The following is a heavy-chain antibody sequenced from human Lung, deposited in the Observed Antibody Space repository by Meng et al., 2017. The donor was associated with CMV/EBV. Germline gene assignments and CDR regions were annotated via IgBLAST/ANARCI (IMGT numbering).Heavy chain of an antibody. V-gene: IGHV1-18*01. CDR1: GYTFTNYG. CDR3: ARVEVGITSGDY. CDR2: INAYNGDT. D-gene: IGHD1-26*01. J-gene: IGHJ4*02. Sequence: QAKLVPSGGEVKKPGASVKVSCKASGYTFTNYGITWVRQAPGQGLEWMGWINAYNGDTNYAQTLQGRVTMTTDTSTSTAYMELRSLRSDDTAVYYCARVEVGITSGDYWGQGTLVTVSS.